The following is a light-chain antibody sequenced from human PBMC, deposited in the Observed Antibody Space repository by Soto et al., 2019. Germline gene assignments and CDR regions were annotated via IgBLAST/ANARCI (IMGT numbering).Light chain of an antibody. Sequence: QSALTQPASVSGSPGQSITISCTRTSSDVGSYNLVSWYQQHPGKAPKLMIYEDNKRPSGVSNRFSGSKSGNTASLTISGLQAEDEAHYYCCSYAPISTVVFGGGTKLTVL. CDR2: EDN. J-gene: IGLJ3*02. V-gene: IGLV2-23*01. CDR3: CSYAPISTVV. CDR1: SSDVGSYNL.